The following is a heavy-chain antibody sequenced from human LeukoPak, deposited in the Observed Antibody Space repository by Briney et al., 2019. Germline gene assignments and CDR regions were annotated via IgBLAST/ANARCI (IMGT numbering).Heavy chain of an antibody. D-gene: IGHD3-10*01. V-gene: IGHV4-38-2*02. J-gene: IGHJ4*02. CDR2: IYHSGST. CDR3: ARLGYYGSGSLVDYFDY. CDR1: GYSISSGFY. Sequence: SETLSLTCTVSGYSISSGFYWGWIRQPPGKRLEWIGSIYHSGSTHYNPSLKSRVTISVDTSKNQFSLKLSSVTAADTAVYYCARLGYYGSGSLVDYFDYWGQGTLVTVSS.